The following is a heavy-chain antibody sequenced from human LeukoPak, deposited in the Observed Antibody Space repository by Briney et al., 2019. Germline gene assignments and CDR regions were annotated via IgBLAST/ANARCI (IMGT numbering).Heavy chain of an antibody. D-gene: IGHD2-2*01. CDR2: IYPGDSDT. V-gene: IGHV5-51*01. Sequence: GESLKISCKGSGYSFTSYWIGWVRQMPGKGLECMGIIYPGDSDTRYSPSFQGQVTISADKSISTAYLQWSSLKASDTAMYYCARQIVVVPAANWFDPWGQGTLVTVSS. CDR1: GYSFTSYW. J-gene: IGHJ5*02. CDR3: ARQIVVVPAANWFDP.